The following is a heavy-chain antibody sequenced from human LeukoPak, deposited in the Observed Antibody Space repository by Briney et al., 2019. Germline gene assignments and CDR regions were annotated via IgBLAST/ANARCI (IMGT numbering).Heavy chain of an antibody. CDR2: ISYDGSNK. Sequence: GGSLRLSCSASGFTVSSNYMSWVRQAPGKGLEWVALISYDGSNKYYADSVKGRFTISRDNSKNTLYLQMNSLRAEDTAVYYCAKGTTITMIVVVSDAFDIWGQGTMVTVSS. CDR1: GFTVSSNY. V-gene: IGHV3-30*18. CDR3: AKGTTITMIVVVSDAFDI. J-gene: IGHJ3*02. D-gene: IGHD3-22*01.